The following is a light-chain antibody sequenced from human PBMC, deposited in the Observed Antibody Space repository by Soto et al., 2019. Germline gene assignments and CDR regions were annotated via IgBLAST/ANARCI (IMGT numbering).Light chain of an antibody. CDR1: QSINSD. V-gene: IGKV3-11*01. CDR2: DAS. CDR3: QQRYKWPPIT. J-gene: IGKJ5*01. Sequence: EIVLTQSPATLSLSPGERATLSCRASQSINSDLAWYQQKPGQAPRLLIYDASNRATGIPARFSGSGSGTDFTLTVSSLEPEDFAVYYCQQRYKWPPITFGQGTRLEIK.